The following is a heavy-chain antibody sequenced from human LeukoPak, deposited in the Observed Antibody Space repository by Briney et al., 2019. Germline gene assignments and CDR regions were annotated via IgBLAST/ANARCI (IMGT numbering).Heavy chain of an antibody. CDR3: ARFYYGSGNPTY. D-gene: IGHD3-10*01. J-gene: IGHJ4*02. CDR2: ISSSSSYT. V-gene: IGHV3-11*06. CDR1: GFTFSDYY. Sequence: PGGSLRLSCAASGFTFSDYYMSWIRQAPGKGREWVSYISSSSSYTNYADSVKGRFTISRDNAKNSLYLQMNSLRAEDTAVYYCARFYYGSGNPTYWGQGTLVTVSS.